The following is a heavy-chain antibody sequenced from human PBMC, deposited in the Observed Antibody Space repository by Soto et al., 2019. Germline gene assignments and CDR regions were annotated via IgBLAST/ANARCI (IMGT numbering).Heavy chain of an antibody. CDR2: IYYSGVT. CDR1: GDSITSGGYY. CDR3: ARDLRGRGSGRFDP. Sequence: QVQLQESGPGLVKPSQTLSLTCTVSGDSITSGGYYWTWIRQYPGKGLEYIGCIYYSGVTYYNPSLTSRVTISVDTSTNQFSLKLSSVSAAHTAMYDCARDLRGRGSGRFDPWGQGTLVTVSS. V-gene: IGHV4-31*03. D-gene: IGHD3-10*01. J-gene: IGHJ5*02.